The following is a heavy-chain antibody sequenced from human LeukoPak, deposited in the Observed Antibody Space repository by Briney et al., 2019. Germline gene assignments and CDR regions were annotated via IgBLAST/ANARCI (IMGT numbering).Heavy chain of an antibody. CDR3: ARDQKQWLVRGFDY. CDR2: ISSSSTYI. Sequence: GGSLRLSCAASGFTFSSFAMSWVRQAPGKGLEWVSSISSSSTYIYYADSVKGRSTISRDNAKNSLYLQMNSLRAEDTAVYYCARDQKQWLVRGFDYWGQGTLVTVSS. D-gene: IGHD6-19*01. J-gene: IGHJ4*02. V-gene: IGHV3-21*01. CDR1: GFTFSSFA.